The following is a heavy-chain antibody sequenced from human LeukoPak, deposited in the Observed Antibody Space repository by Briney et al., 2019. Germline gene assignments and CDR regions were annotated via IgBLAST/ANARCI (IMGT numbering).Heavy chain of an antibody. Sequence: ASVKVSCKASGYTFTGYYMHWVRQAPGQGLEWMGWINPNSGGTNYAQKFQGRVTMTRDTSISTAYMELSRLRSDDTAVYYCARDRVGITGTTEWFDPWGQGTLVTVSS. V-gene: IGHV1-2*02. CDR2: INPNSGGT. J-gene: IGHJ5*02. CDR3: ARDRVGITGTTEWFDP. CDR1: GYTFTGYY. D-gene: IGHD1-7*01.